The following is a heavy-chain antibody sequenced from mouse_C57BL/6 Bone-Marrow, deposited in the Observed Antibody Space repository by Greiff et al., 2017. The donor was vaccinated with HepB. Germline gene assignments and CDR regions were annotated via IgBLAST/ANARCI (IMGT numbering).Heavy chain of an antibody. V-gene: IGHV5-4*01. J-gene: IGHJ2*01. CDR1: GFTFSSYA. Sequence: EVKLMESGGGLVKPGGSLKLSCAASGFTFSSYAMSWVRQTPEKRLEWVATISDGGSYTYYPDNVKGRFTISRDNAKNNLYLQMSHLKSEDTAMYYCARDITTVQRGYWGQGTTLTVSS. D-gene: IGHD1-1*01. CDR3: ARDITTVQRGY. CDR2: ISDGGSYT.